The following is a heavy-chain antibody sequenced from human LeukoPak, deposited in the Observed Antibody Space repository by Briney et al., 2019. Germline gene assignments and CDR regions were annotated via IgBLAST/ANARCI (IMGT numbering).Heavy chain of an antibody. V-gene: IGHV1-69*01. CDR1: GGTFSSYA. CDR2: IIPIFGTA. D-gene: IGHD2-2*02. J-gene: IGHJ5*02. Sequence: SVKVSCKASGGTFSSYAISWVRQAPGQGLEWMGGIIPIFGTANYAQKFQGRVTITADESTSTAYMELSSLRSEDTAVYYCARVIVVVPAAIGWFDPWGQGTLVTVSS. CDR3: ARVIVVVPAAIGWFDP.